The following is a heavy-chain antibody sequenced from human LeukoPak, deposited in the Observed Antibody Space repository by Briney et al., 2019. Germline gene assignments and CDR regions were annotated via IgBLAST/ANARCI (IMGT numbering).Heavy chain of an antibody. CDR1: GGSISSYY. D-gene: IGHD2-2*01. V-gene: IGHV4-4*07. CDR2: IYTSGST. Sequence: SETLSLTCTVSGGSISSYYWSWIRQPAGKGLEWIGRIYTSGSTNYNPSLKSRVTMSVDTSKNQFSLKLSSVTAADTAVYYCARDCSSTRCYSPYNGMDVWGQGTTVTVSS. J-gene: IGHJ6*02. CDR3: ARDCSSTRCYSPYNGMDV.